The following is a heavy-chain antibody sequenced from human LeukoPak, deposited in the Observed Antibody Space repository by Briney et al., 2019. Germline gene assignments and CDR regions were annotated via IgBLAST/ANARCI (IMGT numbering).Heavy chain of an antibody. CDR3: ARVGLIQLWLREGYYFDY. J-gene: IGHJ4*02. Sequence: GGSLRLSCAASGFTFSSYEMNWVRQAPGKGLEWVSYISSSGSTIYYADSVKGRFTISRDNAKNSPYLQMNSLRAEDTAVYYCARVGLIQLWLREGYYFDYWGQGTLVTVSS. CDR2: ISSSGSTI. V-gene: IGHV3-48*03. CDR1: GFTFSSYE. D-gene: IGHD5-18*01.